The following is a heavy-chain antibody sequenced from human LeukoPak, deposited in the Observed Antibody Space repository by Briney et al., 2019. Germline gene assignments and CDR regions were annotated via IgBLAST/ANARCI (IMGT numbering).Heavy chain of an antibody. J-gene: IGHJ3*02. CDR3: AKNGYSSGWRDAFDI. CDR2: ISGSGGST. CDR1: GFTFSSYS. Sequence: PGGSLRLPCAASGFTFSSYSMNWVRQAPGKGLEWVSAISGSGGSTYYADSVKGRFTISRDNSKNTLYLQMNSLRAEDTAVYYCAKNGYSSGWRDAFDIWGQGTMVTVSS. D-gene: IGHD6-19*01. V-gene: IGHV3-23*01.